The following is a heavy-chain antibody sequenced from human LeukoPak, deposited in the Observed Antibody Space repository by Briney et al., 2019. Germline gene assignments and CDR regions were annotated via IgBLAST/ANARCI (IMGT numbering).Heavy chain of an antibody. Sequence: ASVKVSCKASGYTFTSYDINWVRQAPGQGLEWMGWINPNSGNTGYAQTFQGRVTMTRNTSISTAYMGLSSLRSGDTGVYYWARGLSVARCGGTRSLAYWGQGTLVTVSS. CDR1: GYTFTSYD. D-gene: IGHD2-21*01. CDR2: INPNSGNT. V-gene: IGHV1-8*01. J-gene: IGHJ4*02. CDR3: ARGLSVARCGGTRSLAY.